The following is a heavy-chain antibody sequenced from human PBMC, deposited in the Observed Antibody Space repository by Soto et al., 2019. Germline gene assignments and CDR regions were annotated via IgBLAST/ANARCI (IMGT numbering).Heavy chain of an antibody. J-gene: IGHJ4*02. CDR1: GGSISSSNW. D-gene: IGHD3-10*01. V-gene: IGHV4-4*02. CDR2: IYHSGST. Sequence: SATLSLTCAVSGGSISSSNWWSWVRQPPGKGLEWIGKIYHSGSTNYNPSLKSRVTISVDKSKNQFSLKLSSVTAADTAVYYCARVYMVRGTIIRYFDYWGQGTLVTSPQ. CDR3: ARVYMVRGTIIRYFDY.